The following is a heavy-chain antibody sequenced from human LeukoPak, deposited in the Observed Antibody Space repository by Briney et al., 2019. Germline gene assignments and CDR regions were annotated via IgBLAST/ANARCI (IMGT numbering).Heavy chain of an antibody. CDR3: ARALGLTGYYLPQ. Sequence: PSQTLSLTCTVSGGSISSGGYYWSWIRQHPGKGLEWIGYIYYSGSTYYNPSLKSRVTISVDTSKNQFSLKLSSVTAADTAVYSCARALGLTGYYLPQWGQGTLVTVSS. CDR1: GGSISSGGYY. D-gene: IGHD3-9*01. CDR2: IYYSGST. J-gene: IGHJ4*02. V-gene: IGHV4-31*03.